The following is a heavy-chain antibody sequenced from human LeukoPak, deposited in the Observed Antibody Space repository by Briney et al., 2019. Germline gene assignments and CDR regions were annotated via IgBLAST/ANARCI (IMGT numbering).Heavy chain of an antibody. CDR3: ARGKRRPHWYFDL. CDR2: INHSGST. Sequence: SETLSLTCAVYGGSFSGYYWSWIRQPPGKGLEWIGEINHSGSTNYNPFLKSRVTISVDTSKNQFSLKLSSVTAADTAVYYCARGKRRPHWYFDLWGRGTLVTVSS. D-gene: IGHD5-24*01. J-gene: IGHJ2*01. V-gene: IGHV4-34*01. CDR1: GGSFSGYY.